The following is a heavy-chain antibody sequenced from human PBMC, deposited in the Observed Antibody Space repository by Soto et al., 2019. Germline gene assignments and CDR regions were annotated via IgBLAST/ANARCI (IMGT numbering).Heavy chain of an antibody. V-gene: IGHV4-59*08. CDR3: ARHSSGESKGVDY. Sequence: SETLSLTCTVSGGSISSYYWSWIRQPPGKGLEWIGYIYYSGSTNYNPFLKSRVTISVDTSKNQFSLKLSSVTAADTAVYYCARHSSGESKGVDYWGQGTLVTVSS. CDR2: IYYSGST. J-gene: IGHJ4*02. CDR1: GGSISSYY. D-gene: IGHD6-19*01.